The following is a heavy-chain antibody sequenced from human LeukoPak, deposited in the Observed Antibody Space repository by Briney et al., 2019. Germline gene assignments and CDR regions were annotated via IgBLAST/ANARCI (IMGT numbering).Heavy chain of an antibody. Sequence: QPGGSLRLSCAASGFTFSNYGMHWVRQAPGKGLEWVAVIWYDGSNKYYADSVKGRFTISRDNSKNTLYLEMNSLRAEDTAVYFCARVVNGYVDYWGQGTLVTVSS. D-gene: IGHD2-8*01. J-gene: IGHJ4*02. CDR2: IWYDGSNK. CDR3: ARVVNGYVDY. V-gene: IGHV3-33*01. CDR1: GFTFSNYG.